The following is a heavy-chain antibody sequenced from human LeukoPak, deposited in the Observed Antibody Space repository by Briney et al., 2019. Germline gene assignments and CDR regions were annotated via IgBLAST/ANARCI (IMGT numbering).Heavy chain of an antibody. CDR3: ARGWGSTSSNYFDP. V-gene: IGHV4-61*02. CDR1: GDSITSGNFY. CDR2: IYGSGST. Sequence: SQTLSLTCTVSGDSITSGNFYWPWIRQPAGKGLEWIGRIYGSGSTNYSPSLRSRVTISIDTSKNQFSLKLNSVTAADTAVYYCARGWGSTSSNYFDPWGQGILVTVSS. J-gene: IGHJ5*02. D-gene: IGHD2-2*01.